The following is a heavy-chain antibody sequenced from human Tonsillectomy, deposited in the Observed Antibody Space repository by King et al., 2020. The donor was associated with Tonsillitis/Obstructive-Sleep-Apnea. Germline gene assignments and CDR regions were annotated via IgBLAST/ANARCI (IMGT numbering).Heavy chain of an antibody. J-gene: IGHJ1*01. D-gene: IGHD3-22*01. CDR2: SRPNNGDT. V-gene: IGHV1-18*01. CDR1: GYTFTSYD. CDR3: ERYYYDSSGYYHGYFQH. Sequence: QLVQSGAEVKKPGASVKVSCKASGYTFTSYDITWVRQAPGQGLEWMGWSRPNNGDTNYAQKLQGRVPMTSDTSTNTTYMELRSLRSDDTAVYYCERYYYDSSGYYHGYFQHWGQGTVVSVST.